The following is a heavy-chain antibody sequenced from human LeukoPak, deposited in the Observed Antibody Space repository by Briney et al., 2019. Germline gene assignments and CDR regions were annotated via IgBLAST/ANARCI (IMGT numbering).Heavy chain of an antibody. Sequence: GRSLRLSCAASGFTFSSYGMHWVRQAPGKGLEWVAVISYDGSNKYYANSVKGRFTISRDNSKNTLYLQMNSLRAEDTAVYYCARGGMVVAANDAFDIWGQGTMVTVSS. D-gene: IGHD2-15*01. CDR2: ISYDGSNK. V-gene: IGHV3-30*03. CDR1: GFTFSSYG. CDR3: ARGGMVVAANDAFDI. J-gene: IGHJ3*02.